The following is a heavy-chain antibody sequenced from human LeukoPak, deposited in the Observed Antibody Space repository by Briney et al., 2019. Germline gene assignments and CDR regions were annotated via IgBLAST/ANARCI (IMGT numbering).Heavy chain of an antibody. D-gene: IGHD3-3*01. CDR1: GFSFRDFG. CDR3: ARDLMYDFWSGYSSFDY. Sequence: PGGSLRLSCAASGFSFRDFGVHWVRQAPGKGLEWVAVVRNDGSYENYVDSVKGRFTISRDNSRNTMYLQMNSLRAEDTAVYYCARDLMYDFWSGYSSFDYWGQGTLVTVSS. V-gene: IGHV3-30*02. CDR2: VRNDGSYE. J-gene: IGHJ4*02.